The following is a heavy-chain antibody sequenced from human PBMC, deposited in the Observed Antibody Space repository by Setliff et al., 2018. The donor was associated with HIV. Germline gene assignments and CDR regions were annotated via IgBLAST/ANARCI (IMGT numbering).Heavy chain of an antibody. CDR2: IRNDGSDK. J-gene: IGHJ4*02. V-gene: IGHV3-30*02. CDR1: GFTFSNYG. D-gene: IGHD6-19*01. CDR3: AMSPYSSGLFDY. Sequence: GGSLRLSCAASGFTFSNYGMHWVRQAPGKGLEWVAFIRNDGSDKHYVDSVKGRFTISRDNSKNTLYLQMNSLRAEDTAVYYCAMSPYSSGLFDYWGQGTLVTVSS.